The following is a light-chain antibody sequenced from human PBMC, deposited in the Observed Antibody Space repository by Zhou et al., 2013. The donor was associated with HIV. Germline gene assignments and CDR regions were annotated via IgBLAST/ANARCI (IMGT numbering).Light chain of an antibody. CDR2: GAS. CDR3: LQDYGYPRT. CDR1: QGIRND. J-gene: IGKJ1*01. V-gene: IGKV1-6*01. Sequence: IQMTQSPASLSASVGDRVTITCRASQGIRNDLGWYQQKLGKAPKLLIYGASTLQSGVPSRFSGSGAGTDFTLTIAGLQSEDYATYYCLQDYGYPRTFGQGTKVEMK.